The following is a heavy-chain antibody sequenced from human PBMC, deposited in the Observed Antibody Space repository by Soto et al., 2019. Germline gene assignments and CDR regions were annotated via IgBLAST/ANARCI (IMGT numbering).Heavy chain of an antibody. V-gene: IGHV1-8*01. CDR3: AKVGEAAAGGFDS. CDR1: GYTFTSHD. Sequence: QVQLVQSGAEVKKPGASVKVSCKASGYTFTSHDINWVRQATGQGLEWMGWMHPNTGNTGYAQKFQGRVTMTRDTSISSAYMELTSLRSEDTAVYYCAKVGEAAAGGFDSWGQGTLVTVSS. CDR2: MHPNTGNT. D-gene: IGHD6-13*01. J-gene: IGHJ4*02.